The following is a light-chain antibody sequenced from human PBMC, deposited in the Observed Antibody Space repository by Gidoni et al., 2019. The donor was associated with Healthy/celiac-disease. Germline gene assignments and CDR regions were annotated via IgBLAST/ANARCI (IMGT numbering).Light chain of an antibody. J-gene: IGKJ4*01. CDR2: AAA. Sequence: TITCRASQSISSYLNWYQQKPGKAPKLLIYAAASMQSGGPSRFSGSGSGTDVTLTISSLQHEDFATYYCQQRYSTPQVTFXAXTKVEIK. CDR1: QSISSY. CDR3: QQRYSTPQVT. V-gene: IGKV1-39*01.